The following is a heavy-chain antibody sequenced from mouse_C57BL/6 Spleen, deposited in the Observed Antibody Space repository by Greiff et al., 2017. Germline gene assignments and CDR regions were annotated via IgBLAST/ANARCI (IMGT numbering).Heavy chain of an antibody. D-gene: IGHD2-4*01. CDR2: ISSGGDYL. V-gene: IGHV5-9-1*02. J-gene: IGHJ2*01. CDR1: GFTFSSYA. Sequence: EVQGVESGEGLVKPGGSLKLSCAASGFTFSSYAMSWVRQTPEKRLEWVAYISSGGDYLYYADTVKGRFTMSRDNARNTLYLQMSSLKSEDTAMYYCTRENDDDVGGFDYWGQGTTLTVSS. CDR3: TRENDDDVGGFDY.